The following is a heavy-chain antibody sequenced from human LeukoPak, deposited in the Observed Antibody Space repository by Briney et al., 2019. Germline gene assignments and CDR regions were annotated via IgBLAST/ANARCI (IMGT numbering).Heavy chain of an antibody. CDR3: ARTADSSSWHFYY. D-gene: IGHD6-13*01. CDR1: GYTFTGYY. Sequence: ASVKVSCKASGYTFTGYYMHWVRQAPGQGLEWMGWINPNSGGTNYAQKFQGRVTMTRDTSISTAYMELSRLRSDDTAVYYCARTADSSSWHFYYWGQGTLVTVSS. V-gene: IGHV1-2*02. CDR2: INPNSGGT. J-gene: IGHJ4*02.